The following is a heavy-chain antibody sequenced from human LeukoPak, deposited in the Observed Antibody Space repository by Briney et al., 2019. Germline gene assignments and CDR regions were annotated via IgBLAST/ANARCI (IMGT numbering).Heavy chain of an antibody. Sequence: PGGSLRLSCAASGFNSDDYAMHWVRQAPGKGLEWVSGISWNSGSIGYADSVKGRFTISRDNTKNSLYLQMNSLRAEDTALYYCAKGNTAMVIWTYFDYWGQGTLVTVSS. V-gene: IGHV3-9*02. D-gene: IGHD5-18*01. CDR1: GFNSDDYA. J-gene: IGHJ4*02. CDR2: ISWNSGSI. CDR3: AKGNTAMVIWTYFDY.